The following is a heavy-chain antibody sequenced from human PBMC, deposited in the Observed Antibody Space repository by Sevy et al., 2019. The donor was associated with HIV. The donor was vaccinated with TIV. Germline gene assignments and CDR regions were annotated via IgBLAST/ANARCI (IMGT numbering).Heavy chain of an antibody. V-gene: IGHV1-18*01. CDR2: ISALNGDT. CDR1: GYTFSSYG. D-gene: IGHD2-15*01. J-gene: IGHJ4*02. CDR3: ARAYCSGGRCYSLAY. Sequence: ASVKVSCKASGYTFSSYGITWVRQAPGQGPEWIGWISALNGDTNYAQKLQGRVTMTADTSTSTVYMDLRSLRSDDTAVYYCARAYCSGGRCYSLAYWGQGTLVTVSS.